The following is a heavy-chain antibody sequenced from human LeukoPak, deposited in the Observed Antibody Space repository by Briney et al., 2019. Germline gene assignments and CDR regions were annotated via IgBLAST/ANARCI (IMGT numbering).Heavy chain of an antibody. J-gene: IGHJ4*02. CDR1: GGSISSYY. Sequence: KPSETLSLTCTVSGGSISSYYWSWIRQPPGKGLEWIGYIYYSGSTNYNPSLKSRVTISVDTSKNQFSLKLSSVTAADTAVYYCARCSSSWEGYFDYWGQGTLVTVSS. D-gene: IGHD6-13*01. CDR2: IYYSGST. V-gene: IGHV4-59*01. CDR3: ARCSSSWEGYFDY.